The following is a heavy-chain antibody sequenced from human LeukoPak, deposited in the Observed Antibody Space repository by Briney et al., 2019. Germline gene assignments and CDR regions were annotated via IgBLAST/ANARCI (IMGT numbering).Heavy chain of an antibody. V-gene: IGHV4-39*01. Sequence: SETLSLTCTVSGGSISSSSYYWGWIRQPPGNGLEWIGSIYYSGSTYYNPSLKSRVTISVDTSKNQFSLKLSSVTAADTAVYYCARPQQSDSSGYYTDAFDIWGQGTMVTVSS. CDR3: ARPQQSDSSGYYTDAFDI. J-gene: IGHJ3*02. CDR1: GGSISSSSYY. D-gene: IGHD3-22*01. CDR2: IYYSGST.